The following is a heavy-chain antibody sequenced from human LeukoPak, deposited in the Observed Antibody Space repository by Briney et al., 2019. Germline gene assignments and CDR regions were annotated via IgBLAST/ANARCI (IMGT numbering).Heavy chain of an antibody. J-gene: IGHJ4*02. Sequence: PGGSLRLSCAASGFSFSSYTMNWVRQAPEKGLEWVSSISSSSSYIYYTDSVKGRFTISRDNARNSLYLQMNSLRTEDTAVYYCARDVKGRWELLGSHDYWGQGTLVTVSS. CDR3: ARDVKGRWELLGSHDY. D-gene: IGHD1-26*01. CDR2: ISSSSSYI. V-gene: IGHV3-21*01. CDR1: GFSFSSYT.